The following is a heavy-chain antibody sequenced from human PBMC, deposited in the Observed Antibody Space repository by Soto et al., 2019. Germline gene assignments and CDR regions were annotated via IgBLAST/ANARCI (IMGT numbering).Heavy chain of an antibody. Sequence: ASVKVSCKPSGYTFNTYYLHWLRQAPGQALEWMGVIHPSGGGTTYAQKFLGRVTVTRDTSTTTVFMELSSLRSDDTAVYYCARGGHIAVVTASFDYWGQGTLVTVS. D-gene: IGHD2-21*02. CDR2: IHPSGGGT. CDR1: GYTFNTYY. V-gene: IGHV1-46*02. J-gene: IGHJ4*02. CDR3: ARGGHIAVVTASFDY.